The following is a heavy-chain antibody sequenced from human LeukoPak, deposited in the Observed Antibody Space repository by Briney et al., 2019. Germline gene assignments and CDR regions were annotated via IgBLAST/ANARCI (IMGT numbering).Heavy chain of an antibody. CDR2: ISYDGSNK. J-gene: IGHJ4*02. CDR3: AKDLIGLLDYFDY. D-gene: IGHD3-22*01. Sequence: GGSLRLSCAASGFTFSSYGMHWVRQAPGKGLEWVAVISYDGSNKYYADSVKGRFTISRDNSKNTLYLQMNSLRAEDTAVYYCAKDLIGLLDYFDYWGQGTLVTVSS. CDR1: GFTFSSYG. V-gene: IGHV3-30*18.